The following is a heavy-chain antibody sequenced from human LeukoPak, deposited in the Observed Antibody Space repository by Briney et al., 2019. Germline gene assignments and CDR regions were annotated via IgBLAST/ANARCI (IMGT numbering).Heavy chain of an antibody. CDR2: ISSRSSYI. CDR3: ARVGTRMVTIVAPYYMDV. CDR1: GFTFSSYS. Sequence: GGSLRLSCAASGFTFSSYSRNWVRQAPGKGPEWVSSISSRSSYIYYADSVKGRFTISRDNAQNSLYLQMNSLRAEDTAVYYCARVGTRMVTIVAPYYMDVWGKGTTVTVSS. V-gene: IGHV3-21*01. J-gene: IGHJ6*03. D-gene: IGHD5-24*01.